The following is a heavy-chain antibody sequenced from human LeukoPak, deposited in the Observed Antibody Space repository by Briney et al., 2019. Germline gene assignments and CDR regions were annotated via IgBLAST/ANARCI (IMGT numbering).Heavy chain of an antibody. CDR2: ISGSGHDI. V-gene: IGHV3-11*04. CDR1: GFTFSDSY. J-gene: IGHJ5*01. CDR3: TRDPRHFDS. D-gene: IGHD6-6*01. Sequence: GGSLRLSCAASGFTFSDSYMTWVRQAPGKGVEWVAYISGSGHDINYSDSVKGRFTISRDNAKNSLYLQMSSLRVEDTAVYYCTRDPRHFDSCGQGTLVTVSS.